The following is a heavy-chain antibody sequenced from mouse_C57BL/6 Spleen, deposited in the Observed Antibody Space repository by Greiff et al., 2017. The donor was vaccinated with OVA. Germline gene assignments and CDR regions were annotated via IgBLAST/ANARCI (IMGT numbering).Heavy chain of an antibody. CDR1: GYTFTSYW. V-gene: IGHV1-52*01. CDR2: IDPSDSET. D-gene: IGHD1-1*01. J-gene: IGHJ3*01. Sequence: VQLQQPGAELVRPGSSVKLSCKASGYTFTSYWMHWVKQRPIQGLEWIGNIDPSDSETHYNQKFKDKATLTVDKSSSTAYMQLSSLTSEDSAVYYCAIPDYYGSSYWFAYWGQGTLVTVSA. CDR3: AIPDYYGSSYWFAY.